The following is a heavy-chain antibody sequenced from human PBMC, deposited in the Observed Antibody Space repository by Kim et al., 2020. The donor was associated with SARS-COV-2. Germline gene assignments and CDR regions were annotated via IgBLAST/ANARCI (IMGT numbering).Heavy chain of an antibody. CDR2: RSST. J-gene: IGHJ5*02. Sequence: RSSTEYAASVNGRFTITRDNANKSLSLQMNRLTPEDTAVYYCVRAPASWGQGTLVTVSS. CDR3: VRAPAS. V-gene: IGHV3-11*05.